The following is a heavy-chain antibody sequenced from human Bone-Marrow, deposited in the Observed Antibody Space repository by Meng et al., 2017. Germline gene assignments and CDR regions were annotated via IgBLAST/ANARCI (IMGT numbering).Heavy chain of an antibody. V-gene: IGHV4-34*01. CDR1: GGSFSGYY. Sequence: QGQLQQWGEGLLKPSETLSLTCAVYGGSFSGYYWSWIRQPPGKGLEWIGEINHSGSTNYNPSLKSRVTISVDTSKNQFSLKLSSVTAADTAVYYCARGRVVAATNPKFDYWGQGTLVTVSS. J-gene: IGHJ4*02. D-gene: IGHD2-15*01. CDR3: ARGRVVAATNPKFDY. CDR2: INHSGST.